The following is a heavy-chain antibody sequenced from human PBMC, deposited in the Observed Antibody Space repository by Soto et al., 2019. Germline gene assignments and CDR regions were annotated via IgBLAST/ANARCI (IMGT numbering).Heavy chain of an antibody. Sequence: GGSLRLSCAASGFTFSSYSMNWVRQAPGKGLEWVSSISSSSSYIYYADSVKGRFTISRDNAKNSLYLQMNSLRAEDTAVYYCARERYYYGSGSYSSGLPYYYYGMDVWGQGTTVTVSS. CDR1: GFTFSSYS. CDR3: ARERYYYGSGSYSSGLPYYYYGMDV. J-gene: IGHJ6*02. D-gene: IGHD3-10*01. CDR2: ISSSSSYI. V-gene: IGHV3-21*01.